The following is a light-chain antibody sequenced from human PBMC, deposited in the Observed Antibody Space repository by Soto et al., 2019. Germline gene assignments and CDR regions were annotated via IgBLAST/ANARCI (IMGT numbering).Light chain of an antibody. Sequence: EIVLTQSPGTLSLSPGERATLSCRASQSVSSSYLAWYQQKPGQAPRLLIYGASSRASGVPDRFSGSGSGTDFTLTFSRLEPEEVSVYCCQQYRSAAWTFGQETKVDIK. V-gene: IGKV3-20*01. CDR2: GAS. CDR1: QSVSSSY. CDR3: QQYRSAAWT. J-gene: IGKJ1*01.